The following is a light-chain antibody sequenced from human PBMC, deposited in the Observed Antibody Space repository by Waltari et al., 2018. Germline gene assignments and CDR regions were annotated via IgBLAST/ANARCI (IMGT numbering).Light chain of an antibody. J-gene: IGKJ5*01. Sequence: EIVLTQSPGTLSLSPGERATLSCRASQSISSTYLAWYQQKPGQAPSLLINAASSRATGIPDRFSGSGSGTDFTLTINRLEPEDFAVYYCQQSDTSSVTFGQGTRLEIK. CDR2: AAS. V-gene: IGKV3-20*01. CDR3: QQSDTSSVT. CDR1: QSISSTY.